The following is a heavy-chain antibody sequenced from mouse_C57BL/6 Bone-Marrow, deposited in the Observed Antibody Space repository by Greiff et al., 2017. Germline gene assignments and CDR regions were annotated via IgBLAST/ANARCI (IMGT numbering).Heavy chain of an antibody. J-gene: IGHJ4*01. Sequence: WVKQRPGQGLEWIGEIDSSDSYTNYNQKFKGKATLTVDTSSSTAYMQLSSLTSEDSAVYYCARDYDVNYYAMDYWGQGTSVTVSA. D-gene: IGHD2-4*01. CDR3: ARDYDVNYYAMDY. CDR2: IDSSDSYT. V-gene: IGHV1-50*01.